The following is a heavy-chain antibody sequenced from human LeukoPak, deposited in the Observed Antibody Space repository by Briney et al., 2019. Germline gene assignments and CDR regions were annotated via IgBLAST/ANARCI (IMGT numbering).Heavy chain of an antibody. Sequence: SETLSLTCTVSGGSISSYYWSWIRQPPGKGLEWIGYIYYSGSTNYNPSLKSRVTISVDTSKNQFSLKLSSVTAADTAVYYCARDTGASLYDWYFDLWGRGTLVTVSS. J-gene: IGHJ2*01. V-gene: IGHV4-59*01. CDR3: ARDTGASLYDWYFDL. CDR2: IYYSGST. D-gene: IGHD3-16*02. CDR1: GGSISSYY.